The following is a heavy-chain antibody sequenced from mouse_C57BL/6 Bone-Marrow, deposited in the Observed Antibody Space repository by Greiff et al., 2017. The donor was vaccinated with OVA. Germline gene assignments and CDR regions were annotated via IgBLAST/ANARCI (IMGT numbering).Heavy chain of an antibody. Sequence: QVQLKQSGAELVKPGASVKMSCKASGYTFTSYWITWVKQRPGQGLEWIGDIYPGSGSTNYNEKFKRKATLTVDTSSSTAYMQLSSLTSEDSAVYYCASNLYYFDYWGQGTTLTVSS. CDR2: IYPGSGST. CDR3: ASNLYYFDY. CDR1: GYTFTSYW. V-gene: IGHV1-55*01. J-gene: IGHJ2*01.